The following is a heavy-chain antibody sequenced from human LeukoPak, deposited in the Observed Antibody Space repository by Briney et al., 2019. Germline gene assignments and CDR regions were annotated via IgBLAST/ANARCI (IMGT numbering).Heavy chain of an antibody. CDR3: ARPGITGTMGYGAFDI. D-gene: IGHD1-7*01. Sequence: GGSLRLSCAASGFTFSSYSINWVRQAPGKGREWVSSIDSSSYIYYAASVKGRFTISRDNAKNSLFLQMNSLRVEDTAVYYCARPGITGTMGYGAFDIWGQGTRVTVSS. V-gene: IGHV3-21*01. CDR2: IDSSSYI. J-gene: IGHJ3*02. CDR1: GFTFSSYS.